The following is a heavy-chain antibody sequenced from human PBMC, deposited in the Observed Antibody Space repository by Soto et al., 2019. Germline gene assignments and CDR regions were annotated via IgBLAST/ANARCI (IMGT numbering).Heavy chain of an antibody. Sequence: QVQLVESGGGVVQPGRSLRLSCAASGFTFSSYGMHWVRQAPGKGLEWVAVIWDDGSNKYYADSVKGRFTISRDNSKNTLYLQMNSLRAEDTAVYYCARAFGGTLRAFDYWGQGTLVTVSS. D-gene: IGHD3-3*01. CDR1: GFTFSSYG. CDR3: ARAFGGTLRAFDY. J-gene: IGHJ4*02. V-gene: IGHV3-33*01. CDR2: IWDDGSNK.